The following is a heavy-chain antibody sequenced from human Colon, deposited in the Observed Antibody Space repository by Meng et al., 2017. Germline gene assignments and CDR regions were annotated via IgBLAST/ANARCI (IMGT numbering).Heavy chain of an antibody. V-gene: IGHV4-4*02. J-gene: IGHJ4*02. Sequence: QVQRRRPVPGLVRPAESLSLMCTVSGGSISRSDWWRWVRQPPGKGLEWIGETSHSGSTNYSPSLKSRVTISLDKSKNQLSLKLNSVTAADTAVYYCASSDYYRSDYWGQGTLVTVSS. CDR2: TSHSGST. CDR1: GGSISRSDW. CDR3: ASSDYYRSDY. D-gene: IGHD3-22*01.